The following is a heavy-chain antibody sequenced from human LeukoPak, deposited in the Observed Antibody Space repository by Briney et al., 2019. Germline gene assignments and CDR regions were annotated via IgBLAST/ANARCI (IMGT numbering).Heavy chain of an antibody. J-gene: IGHJ4*02. CDR3: ARDKDYYDSSGYYWGGYDY. V-gene: IGHV3-74*01. CDR2: INSDGSST. CDR1: GFTFSTYA. D-gene: IGHD3-22*01. Sequence: GGSLRLSCAASGFTFSTYAMSWVRQAPGKGLVWVSRINSDGSSTSYADSVKGRFTISRDNAKNTLYLQMNSLRAEDTAVYYCARDKDYYDSSGYYWGGYDYWGQGTLVTVSS.